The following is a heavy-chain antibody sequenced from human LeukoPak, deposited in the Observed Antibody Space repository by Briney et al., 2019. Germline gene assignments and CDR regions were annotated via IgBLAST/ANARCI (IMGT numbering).Heavy chain of an antibody. CDR2: INPSGGST. D-gene: IGHD4-17*01. CDR1: GYTFTSYY. Sequence: ASVKVSCKASGYTFTSYYMHWVRHPPGQGLEWMGIINPSGGSTSYAQKFQGRVTITADKSTSTAYMELSSLRSEDTAVYYCARDPMMTSGDYGFISAFDIWGQGTMVTVSS. CDR3: ARDPMMTSGDYGFISAFDI. V-gene: IGHV1-46*01. J-gene: IGHJ3*02.